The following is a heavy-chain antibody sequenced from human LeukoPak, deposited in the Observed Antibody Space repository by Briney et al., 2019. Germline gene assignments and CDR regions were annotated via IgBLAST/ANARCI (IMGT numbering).Heavy chain of an antibody. Sequence: PSETLPLTCSVSGDSIIGYYWGWIRQPPGKGLEWIGNIYYTGNTYYNSSLKSRVTISLDTSKNQFSLKVISMTAADTAACYCTKSDGYGLIRICGRGTMVTVSS. CDR1: GDSIIGYY. J-gene: IGHJ3*02. V-gene: IGHV4-39*07. D-gene: IGHD3-10*01. CDR2: IYYTGNT. CDR3: TKSDGYGLIRI.